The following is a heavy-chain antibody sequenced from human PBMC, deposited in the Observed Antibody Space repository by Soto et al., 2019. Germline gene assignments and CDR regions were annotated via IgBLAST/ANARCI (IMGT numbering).Heavy chain of an antibody. D-gene: IGHD4-17*01. Sequence: VGSLRLSCAASGFTFSSYGMHWARQAPGKGLEWVAVIWYDGSNKVYADSVKGRFTISRDNSKNTLYLQMNSLRAEDTAVYYCARDLSGDYGALDTWGQGTMVTVSS. J-gene: IGHJ3*02. CDR2: IWYDGSNK. V-gene: IGHV3-33*01. CDR3: ARDLSGDYGALDT. CDR1: GFTFSSYG.